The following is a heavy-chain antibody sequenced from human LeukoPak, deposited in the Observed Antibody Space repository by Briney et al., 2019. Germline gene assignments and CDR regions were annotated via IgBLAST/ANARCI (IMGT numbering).Heavy chain of an antibody. CDR2: INPNSGGT. J-gene: IGHJ6*03. CDR3: AGGSEYSSSGWHYYYYMDV. V-gene: IGHV1-2*02. Sequence: ASVKVSCKASGYTFTGYYMHWVRQAPGQGLEWMGWINPNSGGTNYAQKFQGRVTMTRDTSISTAYMELSRLRSDDTAVYYCAGGSEYSSSGWHYYYYMDVWGKGTTVTVSS. D-gene: IGHD6-6*01. CDR1: GYTFTGYY.